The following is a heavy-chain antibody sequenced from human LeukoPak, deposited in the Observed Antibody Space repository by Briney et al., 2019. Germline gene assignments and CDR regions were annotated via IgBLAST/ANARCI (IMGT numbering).Heavy chain of an antibody. J-gene: IGHJ4*02. V-gene: IGHV4-39*07. CDR1: GGSISSSSYY. CDR3: ARDVGGNFDY. D-gene: IGHD2-15*01. Sequence: SETLSLTCTVSGGSISSSSYYWGWIRQPPGKGLEWIGSIYYSGSTYYNPSLKSRVTISVDTSKNQFSLKLSSVTAADTAVYYCARDVGGNFDYWGQGTLATVSS. CDR2: IYYSGST.